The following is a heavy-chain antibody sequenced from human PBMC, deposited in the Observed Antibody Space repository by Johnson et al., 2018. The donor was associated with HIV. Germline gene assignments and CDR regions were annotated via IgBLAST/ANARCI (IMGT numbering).Heavy chain of an antibody. J-gene: IGHJ3*02. V-gene: IGHV3-30*02. CDR1: GFTFSYYS. CDR2: IRYDGSNN. D-gene: IGHD1-1*01. CDR3: ANPTGSDAFDI. Sequence: QVQLVESGGGVVQPGRSLRLSCAASGFTFSYYSMHWVRPAPGTGLEWVAFIRYDGSNNYYADSLKGRFTISRDNSKNTLYLHMNSLRAEDTAVYYCANPTGSDAFDIWGQGTMVTVSS.